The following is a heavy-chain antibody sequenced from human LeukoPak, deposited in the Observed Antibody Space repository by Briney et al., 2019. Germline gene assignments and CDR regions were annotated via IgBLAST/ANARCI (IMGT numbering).Heavy chain of an antibody. CDR3: ARSSYSGSYLDAFDI. V-gene: IGHV2-70*20. CDR1: GFSLSTSGMC. J-gene: IGHJ3*02. CDR2: IDWDDDK. D-gene: IGHD1-26*01. Sequence: SGPALVKPTQTLTLTCTFSGFSLSTSGMCVSWVRQPPGKALEWLALIDWDDDKYYSTSLKTRLTISKDTSKNQVVLTMTNMDPVGTATYYCARSSYSGSYLDAFDIWGQGTMVTVSS.